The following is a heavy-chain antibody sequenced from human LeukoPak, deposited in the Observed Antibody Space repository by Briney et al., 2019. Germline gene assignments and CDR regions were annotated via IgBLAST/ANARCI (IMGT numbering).Heavy chain of an antibody. V-gene: IGHV1-69*13. CDR1: GGTFSSYA. J-gene: IGHJ4*02. CDR3: ARTRITGTTRYFDY. D-gene: IGHD1-7*01. CDR2: IIPIFGTA. Sequence: SVNVSCTASGGTFSSYAISWVRQAPGQGLEWMGGIIPIFGTANYAQKFQGRVTITADESTSTAYMELSSLRSEDTAVYYCARTRITGTTRYFDYWGQGTLVTVSS.